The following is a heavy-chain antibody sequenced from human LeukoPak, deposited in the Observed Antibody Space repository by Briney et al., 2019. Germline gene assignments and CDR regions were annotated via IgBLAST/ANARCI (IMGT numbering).Heavy chain of an antibody. CDR3: AREWHPYCSSTSCYPWYFDL. CDR2: IYTSGST. Sequence: SETLSLTCTVSGGSISSYYWSWIRQPAGKGLEWIGRIYTSGSTNYNPSLKSRVTMSVDTSKNQFSLKLSSVTAADTAVYYCAREWHPYCSSTSCYPWYFDLWGRGTLVTVSS. CDR1: GGSISSYY. D-gene: IGHD2-2*01. J-gene: IGHJ2*01. V-gene: IGHV4-4*07.